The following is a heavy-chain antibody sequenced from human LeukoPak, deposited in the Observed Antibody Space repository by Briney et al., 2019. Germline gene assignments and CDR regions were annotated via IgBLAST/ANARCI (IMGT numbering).Heavy chain of an antibody. D-gene: IGHD5-24*01. CDR1: GGSISSYY. CDR2: IYYSGSGST. J-gene: IGHJ3*02. Sequence: PSETLSLTCTVSGGSISSYYRSWIRQPPGKGLEWIGYIYYSGSGSTNYNPSLKSRVTISVDTSKNQFSLKLTSVTSADTAVYYCARGEMATIEDAFDIWGQGTMVTVSS. V-gene: IGHV4-59*01. CDR3: ARGEMATIEDAFDI.